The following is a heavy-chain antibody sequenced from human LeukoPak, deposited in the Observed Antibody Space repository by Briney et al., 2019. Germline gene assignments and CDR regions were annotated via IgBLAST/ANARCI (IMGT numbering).Heavy chain of an antibody. Sequence: GGSLRLSCAASGFTFSGSAMHWVRQASGKGLEWVGRIRSTANGYATAYAASVKGRFTISRDDSKNTAYLQMGSLKTEDTAVYYCTGNYYGSGSYADFDYWGQGTLVTVSS. J-gene: IGHJ4*02. D-gene: IGHD3-10*01. CDR2: IRSTANGYAT. CDR3: TGNYYGSGSYADFDY. V-gene: IGHV3-73*01. CDR1: GFTFSGSA.